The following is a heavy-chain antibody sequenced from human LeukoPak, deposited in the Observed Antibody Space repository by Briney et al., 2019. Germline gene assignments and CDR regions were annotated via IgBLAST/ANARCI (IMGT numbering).Heavy chain of an antibody. CDR3: ASPYWDF. Sequence: KPSETLSLTCTVSGVSISTGSYFWGWIRQPPGKGLEWIGSIYSSGSTYYNPSLKSRVTISVDTSKNQFSLRLSSVTAADTAVYYCASPYWDFWGQGTLVTVSS. CDR2: IYSSGST. V-gene: IGHV4-39*01. D-gene: IGHD2-15*01. J-gene: IGHJ4*02. CDR1: GVSISTGSYF.